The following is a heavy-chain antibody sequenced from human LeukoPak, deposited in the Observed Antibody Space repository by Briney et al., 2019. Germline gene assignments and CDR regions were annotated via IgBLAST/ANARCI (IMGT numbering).Heavy chain of an antibody. CDR3: AKGQSTIATRSFDS. V-gene: IGHV3-23*01. CDR1: GFTFSTYG. CDR2: ISTNSANT. Sequence: VGSLRLSCAASGFTFSTYGMNWVRQAPGKGLEWVSTISTNSANTYYTDSVKGRFTISRDNSKNTLFMQMNSLRAEDTAVYYCAKGQSTIATRSFDSWGQGTLVTVSS. D-gene: IGHD6-6*01. J-gene: IGHJ4*02.